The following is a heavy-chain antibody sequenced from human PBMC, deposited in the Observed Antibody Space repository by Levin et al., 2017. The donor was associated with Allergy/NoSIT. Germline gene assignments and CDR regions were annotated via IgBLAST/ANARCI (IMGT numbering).Heavy chain of an antibody. Sequence: PSETLSLTCTVSGGSISSYYWSWIRQPPGKGLEWIGYIYYSGSTNYNPSLKSRVTISVDTSKNQFSLKLSSVTAADTAVYYCARDRSGTSIGFDPWGQGTLVTVSS. D-gene: IGHD1-7*01. J-gene: IGHJ5*02. CDR1: GGSISSYY. CDR3: ARDRSGTSIGFDP. V-gene: IGHV4-59*01. CDR2: IYYSGST.